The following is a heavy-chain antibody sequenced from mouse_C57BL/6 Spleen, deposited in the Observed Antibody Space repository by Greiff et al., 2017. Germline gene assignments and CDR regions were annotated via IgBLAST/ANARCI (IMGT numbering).Heavy chain of an antibody. CDR3: ARTGTGGYYFDY. CDR2: ISGGGGNT. J-gene: IGHJ2*01. Sequence: EVKVVESGGGLVKPGGSLKLSCAASGFTFSSYTMSWVRQTPEKRLEWVATISGGGGNTYYPDSVKGRFTISRDNAKNTLYLQMSSLRSEDTALYYCARTGTGGYYFDYWGQGTTLTVSS. V-gene: IGHV5-9*01. CDR1: GFTFSSYT. D-gene: IGHD4-1*01.